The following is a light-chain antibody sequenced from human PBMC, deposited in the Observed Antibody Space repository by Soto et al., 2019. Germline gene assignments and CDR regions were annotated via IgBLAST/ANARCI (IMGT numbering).Light chain of an antibody. CDR2: EVS. V-gene: IGLV2-14*01. CDR1: SSDVGAYKY. J-gene: IGLJ2*01. CDR3: SAHTITTTLL. Sequence: QSALTQPASVSGSPGQSITISCTGTSSDVGAYKYVSWYQQHPGKAPKLVIYEVSNRPSGVSSRFSGSKSGNTASLTISGVQTEDEAHYYCSAHTITTTLLFGGGTKVTVL.